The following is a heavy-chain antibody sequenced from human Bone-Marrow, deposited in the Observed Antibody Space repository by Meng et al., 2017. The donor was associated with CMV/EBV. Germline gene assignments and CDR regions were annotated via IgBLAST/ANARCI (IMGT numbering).Heavy chain of an antibody. V-gene: IGHV1-8*01. Sequence: SGYNLTRYDSNWVRQATGQGLEWMGWMNPNSGNTGYAQKFQGRVTMTRNTSISTAYMELSSLRSEDTAVYYCARGSGYSSGWFYFDYWGQGTLVTVSS. CDR3: ARGSGYSSGWFYFDY. CDR1: GYNLTRYD. D-gene: IGHD6-19*01. J-gene: IGHJ4*02. CDR2: MNPNSGNT.